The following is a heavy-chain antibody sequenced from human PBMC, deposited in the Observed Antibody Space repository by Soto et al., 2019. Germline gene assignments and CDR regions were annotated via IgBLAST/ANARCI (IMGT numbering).Heavy chain of an antibody. CDR2: IYPDDSDT. CDR3: ASSVLVTSTMNYFDL. CDR1: GYSFSNFW. Sequence: PGESLKISCQSSGYSFSNFWIACVRQMPGEGLEWLGIIYPDDSDTRYSPSFLGQVTISADKSIKTTYLQWSSLKASDTAIYFCASSVLVTSTMNYFDLWGQGTLVTVSS. D-gene: IGHD2-8*02. V-gene: IGHV5-51*01. J-gene: IGHJ4*02.